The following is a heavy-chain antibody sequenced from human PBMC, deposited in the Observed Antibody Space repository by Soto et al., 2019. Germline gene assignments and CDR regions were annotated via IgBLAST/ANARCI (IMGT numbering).Heavy chain of an antibody. V-gene: IGHV3-30-3*01. Sequence: PGGSLRLSCAASGFTFSSYAMHWVRQAPGKGLEWVAVISYDGSNKYYADSVKGRFTISRDNSKNTLYLQMNSLRAEDTAVYYCARDSDSSGWGEFDYWGQGTLVTVSS. CDR3: ARDSDSSGWGEFDY. CDR2: ISYDGSNK. J-gene: IGHJ4*02. D-gene: IGHD6-19*01. CDR1: GFTFSSYA.